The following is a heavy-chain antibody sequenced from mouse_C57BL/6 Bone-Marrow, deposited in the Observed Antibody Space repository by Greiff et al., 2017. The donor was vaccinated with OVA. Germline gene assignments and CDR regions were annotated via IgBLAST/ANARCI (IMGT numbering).Heavy chain of an antibody. V-gene: IGHV5-12*01. D-gene: IGHD1-1*01. CDR2: ISNGGGST. CDR1: GFTFSDYY. CDR3: ARHLDYYGSSYHWYFDV. Sequence: EVKVVESGGGLVQPGGSLKLSCAASGFTFSDYYMYWVRQTPEKRLEWVAYISNGGGSTYYPDTVKGRFTISRDNAKNTLYLQMSRLKSEDTAMYYCARHLDYYGSSYHWYFDVWGTGTTVTVSS. J-gene: IGHJ1*03.